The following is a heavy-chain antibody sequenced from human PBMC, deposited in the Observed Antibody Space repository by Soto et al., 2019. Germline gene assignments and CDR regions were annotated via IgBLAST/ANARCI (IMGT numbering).Heavy chain of an antibody. CDR3: AKTPMIAVVMAAFDI. CDR2: ISGSGIST. Sequence: EVQLLESGGGLVQPGGSLRLSCAASGFTFSNYAMSWVRQAPGKGLEWVSAISGSGISTFYADSVKGRFTISRDNSKNTLYLLMTSLRAEDTAVYYWAKTPMIAVVMAAFDIWGQGTKVTVSS. V-gene: IGHV3-23*01. J-gene: IGHJ3*02. D-gene: IGHD3-22*01. CDR1: GFTFSNYA.